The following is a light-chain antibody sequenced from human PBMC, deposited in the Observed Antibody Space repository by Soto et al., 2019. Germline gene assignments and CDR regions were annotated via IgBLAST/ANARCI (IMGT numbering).Light chain of an antibody. CDR3: HSWATGGNWV. CDR2: INSDGSH. V-gene: IGLV4-69*01. J-gene: IGLJ3*02. CDR1: SGHSSYA. Sequence: QLVLTQSPSASASLGASVKLTCTLSSGHSSYAIAWHQQQPEKGPRYLMKINSDGSHTKGGGIPDRFSGSSSGAERYLTISSLQSEDEADYYCHSWATGGNWVFGGGTKLTVL.